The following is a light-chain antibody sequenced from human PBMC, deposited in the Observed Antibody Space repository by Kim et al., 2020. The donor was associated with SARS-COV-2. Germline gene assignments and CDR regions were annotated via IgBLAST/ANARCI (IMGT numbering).Light chain of an antibody. V-gene: IGLV1-47*01. Sequence: QSVLTQPPSASGTPGQRVTISCSGSSSNIEKNNVFWYQQVQRTAPKVLIYGNNQRPSGVPARFSGSKSGTSASLAISALRSEDEADYYCAAWDDRLSSRVFGGGTKLTVL. CDR2: GNN. CDR1: SSNIEKNN. CDR3: AAWDDRLSSRV. J-gene: IGLJ3*02.